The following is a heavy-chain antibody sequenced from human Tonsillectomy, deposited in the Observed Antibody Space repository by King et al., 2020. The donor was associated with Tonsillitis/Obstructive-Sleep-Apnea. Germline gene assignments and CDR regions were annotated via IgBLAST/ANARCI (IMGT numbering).Heavy chain of an antibody. CDR2: ISAYNGKT. J-gene: IGHJ5*02. Sequence: QLVQSGAEVKKPGASVKVSCKASGYTFTSYGISWVRQAPGQGLEWMGWISAYNGKTKYEQKLQGRVTMTKDTSTSTAYLELRSLRSDDTAVYYCARQLVVAATAALDPWGQGTLVTVSS. D-gene: IGHD2-15*01. CDR1: GYTFTSYG. V-gene: IGHV1-18*01. CDR3: ARQLVVAATAALDP.